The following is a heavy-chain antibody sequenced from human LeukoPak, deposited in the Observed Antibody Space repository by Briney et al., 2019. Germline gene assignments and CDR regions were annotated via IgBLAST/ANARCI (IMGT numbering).Heavy chain of an antibody. V-gene: IGHV3-23*01. CDR2: INVGGRT. CDR3: AKDVPSMAAPFDH. J-gene: IGHJ4*02. CDR1: GFTFRDYV. D-gene: IGHD5-24*01. Sequence: PGGSLRLSCAASGFTFRDYVMTWVRQAPGKRLEWVSTINVGGRTDYADSVKGRFTISRDNSNNTLYLQVSSLRVDGTAVYYCAKDVPSMAAPFDHWGQGALVTVSS.